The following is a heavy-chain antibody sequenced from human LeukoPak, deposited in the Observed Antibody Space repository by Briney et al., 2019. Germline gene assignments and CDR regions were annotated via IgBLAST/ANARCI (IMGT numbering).Heavy chain of an antibody. Sequence: GGSLRLSCAASGFTFSSYGMHWVRQAPGKGLEWVAFIRYDGSNKYYADSVKGRFTISRDNFKNTLYLQMNSLRAEDTAVYYCARLGAPYYYDSSGYYHDYWGQGTLVTVSS. J-gene: IGHJ4*02. CDR1: GFTFSSYG. D-gene: IGHD3-22*01. CDR2: IRYDGSNK. CDR3: ARLGAPYYYDSSGYYHDY. V-gene: IGHV3-30*02.